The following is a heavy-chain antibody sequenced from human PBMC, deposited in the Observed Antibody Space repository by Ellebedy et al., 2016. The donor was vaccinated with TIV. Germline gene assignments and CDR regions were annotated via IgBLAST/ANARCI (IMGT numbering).Heavy chain of an antibody. CDR1: GFTVTTNY. Sequence: PGGPLRLSCAASGFTVTTNYMNWVRQAPGKGMAWVSVIFSAPDGGETHYADSVKGRFTISRDSSKNTLYLQMNSLRTEDPAVYYCARDAAGNGGKLDYWGQGALVTVSS. V-gene: IGHV3-53*01. CDR3: ARDAAGNGGKLDY. J-gene: IGHJ4*02. D-gene: IGHD4-23*01. CDR2: IFSAPDGGET.